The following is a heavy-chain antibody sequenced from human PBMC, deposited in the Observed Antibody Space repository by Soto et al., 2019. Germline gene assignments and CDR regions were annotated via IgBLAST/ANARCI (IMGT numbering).Heavy chain of an antibody. V-gene: IGHV3-48*01. Sequence: HPGGSLRLSCAASGFTFSSYSMNGVRQAPGKGLEWVSYISSSSSTIYYADSVKGRFTISRDNAKDSLYLQMNSLRAEDTAVYYCARDSKYNWNDVSYYYMDVWGKGTTVTVSS. CDR3: ARDSKYNWNDVSYYYMDV. CDR2: ISSSSSTI. D-gene: IGHD1-20*01. CDR1: GFTFSSYS. J-gene: IGHJ6*03.